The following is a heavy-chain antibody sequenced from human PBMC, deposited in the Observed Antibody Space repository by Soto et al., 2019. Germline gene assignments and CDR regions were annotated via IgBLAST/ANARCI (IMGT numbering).Heavy chain of an antibody. CDR2: INPNSGDT. V-gene: IGHV1-2*02. D-gene: IGHD2-15*01. CDR1: GYTLTAYS. J-gene: IGHJ4*02. Sequence: ASVKVSCKASGYTLTAYSMHWVRQAPGQGLEWLGWINPNSGDTIYAQKFQDRVTMTCDTSVSTAYLELSSLSSDDTALYYCAREASAVVSLDYWGQGTLVTVSS. CDR3: AREASAVVSLDY.